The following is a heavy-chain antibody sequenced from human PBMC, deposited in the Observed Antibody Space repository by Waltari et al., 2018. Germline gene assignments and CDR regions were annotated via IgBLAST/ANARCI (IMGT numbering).Heavy chain of an antibody. J-gene: IGHJ4*02. V-gene: IGHV4-59*08. CDR3: ARGMSSVWYGPFDY. D-gene: IGHD6-19*01. CDR1: GGSINIYY. CDR2: VYYTGNT. Sequence: QVPLLESGPGLVKPWETLSLTCTIPGGSINIYYWSWIRQPPGKGLEWIGYVYYTGNTIYNPSLESRVTLSADTSKNQVSLRLRSVTAADTAVYYCARGMSSVWYGPFDYWGQGTLVTVSS.